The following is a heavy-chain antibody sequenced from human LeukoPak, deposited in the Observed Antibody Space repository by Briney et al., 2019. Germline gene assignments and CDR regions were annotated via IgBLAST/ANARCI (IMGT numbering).Heavy chain of an antibody. J-gene: IGHJ3*02. CDR3: AAGDAFDI. CDR1: GFTFDDYA. V-gene: IGHV3-9*01. CDR2: ISWNSGSI. Sequence: GRSLRLSCAASGFTFDDYAMHWVRQAPGKGLEWVSGISWNSGSIGYADSVKGRFTISRDNAKNSLYLQMNSLRAEDTALYYCAAGDAFDIWGQGTMVAVSS.